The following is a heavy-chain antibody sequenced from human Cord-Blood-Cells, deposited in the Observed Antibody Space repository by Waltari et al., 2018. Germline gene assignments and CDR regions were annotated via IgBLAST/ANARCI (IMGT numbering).Heavy chain of an antibody. CDR3: ARVLGIDWYFDL. CDR2: MTPTSGNT. CDR1: GYTFTSYD. D-gene: IGHD7-27*01. J-gene: IGHJ2*01. Sequence: QVQLVQSGAEVKKPGASVKVSCKASGYTFTSYDINWVRQATGQGLEWMGWMTPTSGNTGYAQKFQGRVTMTRNTSISTAYMELSSLGSEDTAVYYCARVLGIDWYFDLWGRGTLVTVSS. V-gene: IGHV1-8*01.